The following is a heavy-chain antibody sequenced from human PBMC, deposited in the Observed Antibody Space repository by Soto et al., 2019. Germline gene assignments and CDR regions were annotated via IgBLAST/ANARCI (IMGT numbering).Heavy chain of an antibody. CDR2: TSYDGNNN. J-gene: IGHJ4*02. Sequence: GGSLRLSCAASGFTFSSYGMHWVRQAPGKGLEWVAATSYDGNNNYYADSVKGRFTISRDSSKNTLFLQMNSLRGEDTAVYFCARAYRINGWSDYFFDYWGQGTLVTVSS. D-gene: IGHD6-19*01. CDR3: ARAYRINGWSDYFFDY. CDR1: GFTFSSYG. V-gene: IGHV3-30*03.